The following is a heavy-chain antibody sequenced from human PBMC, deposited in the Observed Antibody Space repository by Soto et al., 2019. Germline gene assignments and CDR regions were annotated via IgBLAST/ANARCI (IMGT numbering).Heavy chain of an antibody. J-gene: IGHJ5*01. CDR3: ATDSGGAQLKRFDS. CDR1: GGSLREFGHS. V-gene: IGHV4-31*03. Sequence: SETLSLTCTVSGGSLREFGHSWTWIRQRPGRGLEWIGYSTYTGVTYYSPSLQSRISISVDTSKNQFSLTLNSVTAADTAVYYCATDSGGAQLKRFDSWGQGTMVT. D-gene: IGHD3-16*01. CDR2: STYTGVT.